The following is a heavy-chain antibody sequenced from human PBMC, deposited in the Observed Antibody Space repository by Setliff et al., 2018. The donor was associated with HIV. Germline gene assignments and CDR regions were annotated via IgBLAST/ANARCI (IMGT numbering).Heavy chain of an antibody. J-gene: IGHJ6*03. Sequence: HPGGSLRLSCSASGFTFSGSALHWVRQASGKGLEWVGRIKTKPNDYATAHAASVKGRFTISRDDSKNTAYLQMNGLKTEDTAVYYCTRPGYYYDSSGSGAAMDVWGKGTTVTVSS. D-gene: IGHD3-22*01. CDR3: TRPGYYYDSSGSGAAMDV. V-gene: IGHV3-73*01. CDR2: IKTKPNDYAT. CDR1: GFTFSGSA.